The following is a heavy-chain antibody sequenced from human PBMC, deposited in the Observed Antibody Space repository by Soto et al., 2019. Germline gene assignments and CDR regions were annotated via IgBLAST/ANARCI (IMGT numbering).Heavy chain of an antibody. CDR3: ARSTHTNYVDY. V-gene: IGHV4-4*02. D-gene: IGHD4-4*01. Sequence: SETLSLTCAVSGDSLSRTNWCTWVRQPPGKGLEWIGEIYHSGSTNYNPSLKSRVTISVHKSKNQFSLTLDSVTAADTSVYYCARSTHTNYVDYWGQGTLVTVSS. J-gene: IGHJ4*02. CDR2: IYHSGST. CDR1: GDSLSRTNW.